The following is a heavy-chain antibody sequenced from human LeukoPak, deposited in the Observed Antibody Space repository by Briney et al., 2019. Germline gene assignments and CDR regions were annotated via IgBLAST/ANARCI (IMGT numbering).Heavy chain of an antibody. V-gene: IGHV4-34*01. CDR3: AHLGRYYYMDV. CDR1: GGSFSGYY. CDR2: INHSGST. D-gene: IGHD3/OR15-3a*01. Sequence: SETLSITCAVYGGSFSGYYWSWIRQPPGKGLEWIGEINHSGSTNYNPSLKSRVTISVDTSKNQFSLKLSSVTAADTAVYYCAHLGRYYYMDVWGKGTTVTVSS. J-gene: IGHJ6*03.